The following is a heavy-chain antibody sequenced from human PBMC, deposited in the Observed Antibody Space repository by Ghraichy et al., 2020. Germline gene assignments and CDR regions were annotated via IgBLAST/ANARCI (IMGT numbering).Heavy chain of an antibody. V-gene: IGHV3-13*01. Sequence: GGSLRLSCAASGFTFSSYDMYWVRQATGKGLEWVSAIGTAGDTYYPGSVKGRFTISRENAKNSLYLQMNSLRAGDTAVYYCARDRKRYDFWSGYRAHYYYGMDVWGQGTTVTVSS. CDR3: ARDRKRYDFWSGYRAHYYYGMDV. J-gene: IGHJ6*02. CDR2: IGTAGDT. D-gene: IGHD3-3*01. CDR1: GFTFSSYD.